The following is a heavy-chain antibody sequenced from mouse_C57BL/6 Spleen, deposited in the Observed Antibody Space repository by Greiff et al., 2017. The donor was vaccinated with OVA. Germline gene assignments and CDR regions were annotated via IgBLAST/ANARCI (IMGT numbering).Heavy chain of an antibody. CDR1: GYTFTSYW. D-gene: IGHD2-5*01. CDR2: IDPSDSYT. Sequence: QVQLQQPGAELVRPGTSVKLSCKASGYTFTSYWMHWVKQRPGQGLEWIGVIDPSDSYTNYNQKFKGKATLTVDTSSSTAYMQLSSLTSEDSAVYYCARWGSNYEVDYGGQGTTLTVSS. J-gene: IGHJ2*01. CDR3: ARWGSNYEVDY. V-gene: IGHV1-59*01.